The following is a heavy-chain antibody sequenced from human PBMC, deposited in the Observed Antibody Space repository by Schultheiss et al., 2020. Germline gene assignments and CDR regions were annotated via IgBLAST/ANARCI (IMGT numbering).Heavy chain of an antibody. D-gene: IGHD2-2*02. CDR2: MNPNSGNT. Sequence: ASVKVSCKASGYTFTSYYMHWVRQAPGQGLEWMGWMNPNSGNTGYAQKFQGRVTMTRNTSISTAYMELSSLRSEDTAVYYCARSHCSSTSCYMDFGWFDPWGQGTLVTVSS. CDR3: ARSHCSSTSCYMDFGWFDP. CDR1: GYTFTSYY. V-gene: IGHV1-8*02. J-gene: IGHJ5*02.